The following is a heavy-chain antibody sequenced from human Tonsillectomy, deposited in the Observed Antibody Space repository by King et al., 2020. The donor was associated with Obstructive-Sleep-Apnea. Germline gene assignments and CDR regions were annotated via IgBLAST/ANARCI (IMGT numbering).Heavy chain of an antibody. CDR3: ASGYYYESSGYWGPFDY. V-gene: IGHV1-69*01. J-gene: IGHJ4*02. CDR1: GGTFSNYA. CDR2: IIPIFGTA. D-gene: IGHD3-22*01. Sequence: KLVQSGAEVKKPGSSVKVSCKASGGTFSNYAISWVRQAPGQGLEWMGGIIPIFGTANYAQKFQGRVTITADESTSTGYMELSSLRSEDTALYYCASGYYYESSGYWGPFDYWGQGTLVTVSS.